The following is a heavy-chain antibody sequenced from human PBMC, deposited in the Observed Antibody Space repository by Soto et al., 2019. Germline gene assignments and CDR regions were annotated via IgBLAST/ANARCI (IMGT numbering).Heavy chain of an antibody. CDR3: ARRIGYCTNGVCYTGMDV. J-gene: IGHJ6*02. V-gene: IGHV5-51*01. CDR1: GYSFTSYW. CDR2: IYPGDSDT. Sequence: GESLKISCKGSGYSFTSYWIGWVRQMPGKGLEWMGIIYPGDSDTRYSPSFQGQVTISADKSISTAYLQWSSLKASDTAMYYCARRIGYCTNGVCYTGMDVWGQGTTVTVS. D-gene: IGHD2-8*01.